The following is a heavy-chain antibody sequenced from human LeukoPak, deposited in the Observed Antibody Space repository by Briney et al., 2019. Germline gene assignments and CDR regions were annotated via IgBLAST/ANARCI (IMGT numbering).Heavy chain of an antibody. D-gene: IGHD2-21*02. J-gene: IGHJ4*02. CDR1: GGSLSYYY. V-gene: IGHV4-34*01. CDR2: MNRSGST. Sequence: SETLSLTCAVSGGSLSYYYWSWIRQSPEKGLEWIGEMNRSGSTNYNPYLKSRVFISVATSKNQSSLKLSSVPAADTAVYYCARGGLYCGDDCYVDYWGQGTLVTVSS. CDR3: ARGGLYCGDDCYVDY.